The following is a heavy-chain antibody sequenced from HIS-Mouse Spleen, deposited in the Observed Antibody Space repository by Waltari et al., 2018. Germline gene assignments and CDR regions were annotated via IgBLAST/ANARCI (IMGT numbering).Heavy chain of an antibody. V-gene: IGHV3-74*01. D-gene: IGHD1-1*01. CDR2: INSDGSST. Sequence: EVQLVESGGGLVQPGGSLSLSCAASGFTFRSYWMHWVRQAPGKGLVWVSRINSDGSSTSYADSVKGRFTISRDNAKNTLYLQMNSLRAEDTAVYYCARDLELDAFDIWGQGTMVTVSS. CDR1: GFTFRSYW. CDR3: ARDLELDAFDI. J-gene: IGHJ3*02.